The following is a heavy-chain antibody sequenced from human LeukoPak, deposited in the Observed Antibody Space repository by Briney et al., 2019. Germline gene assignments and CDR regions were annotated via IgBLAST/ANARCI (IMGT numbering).Heavy chain of an antibody. J-gene: IGHJ4*02. CDR3: AAAVATTEIDY. CDR2: VDPEDGET. CDR1: GYTFTDYY. Sequence: ASVKVSCKVSGYTFTDYYMHWVQQAPGKGLEWMGLVDPEDGETIYAEKFQGRVTITADTSTDTAYMELSSLRSEDTAVYYCAAAVATTEIDYWGQGTLVTVSS. D-gene: IGHD4-23*01. V-gene: IGHV1-69-2*01.